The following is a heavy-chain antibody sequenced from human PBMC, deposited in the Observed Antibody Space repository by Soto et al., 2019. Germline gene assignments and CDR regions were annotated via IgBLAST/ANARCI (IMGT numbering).Heavy chain of an antibody. V-gene: IGHV4-59*01. J-gene: IGHJ4*02. CDR1: GGSISSYY. CDR2: IYYSGST. CDR3: ARVSGYYDSSGYYSLLYYFDY. Sequence: SETLSLTCPVSGGSISSYYWSWIRQPPGKGLEWIGYIYYSGSTNYNPSLKSRVTISVDTSKNQFSLKLSSVTAADTAVYYCARVSGYYDSSGYYSLLYYFDYWGQGTLVTVSS. D-gene: IGHD3-22*01.